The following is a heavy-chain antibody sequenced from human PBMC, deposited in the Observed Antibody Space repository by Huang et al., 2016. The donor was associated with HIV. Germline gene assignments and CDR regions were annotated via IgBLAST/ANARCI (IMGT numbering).Heavy chain of an antibody. CDR3: ARQRAYGSTYADY. D-gene: IGHD4-4*01. V-gene: IGHV5-51*01. Sequence: EVQLVQSGVEVKKSGESLKISCKGSGYKFTSYWIGWVRQTPGKGLEWMGIIYPGDSDTRYRPSFQGQVTISADKSISTAYLQWSSLKASDTAMYYCARQRAYGSTYADYWGQGTLVTVSS. CDR1: GYKFTSYW. CDR2: IYPGDSDT. J-gene: IGHJ4*02.